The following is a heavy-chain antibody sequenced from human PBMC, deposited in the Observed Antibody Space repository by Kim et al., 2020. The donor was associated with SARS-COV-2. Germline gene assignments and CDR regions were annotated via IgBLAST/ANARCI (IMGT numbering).Heavy chain of an antibody. CDR3: AREVVAAISGNWFDP. V-gene: IGHV4-31*03. J-gene: IGHJ5*02. Sequence: SETLSLTCTVSGGSISSGGYYWSWIRQHPGKGLEWIGYIYYSGSTYYNPSLKSRVTISVDTSKNQFSLKLSSVTAADTAVYYCAREVVAAISGNWFDPWGQGTLVTVSS. CDR1: GGSISSGGYY. CDR2: IYYSGST. D-gene: IGHD2-15*01.